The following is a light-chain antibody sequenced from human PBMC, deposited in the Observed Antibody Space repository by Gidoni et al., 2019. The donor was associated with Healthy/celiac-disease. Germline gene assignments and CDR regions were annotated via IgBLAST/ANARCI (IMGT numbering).Light chain of an antibody. Sequence: QSVPTQPPAESGAPGRRVTISCTGSSSDIGAGYDVHWYQQLPGTAPKLLISCDHNRPSGVPDRFSGSKSGTSASLAITGLRAEDEADYYCQSYDTSLGGVFGGGTKLTVL. J-gene: IGLJ3*02. V-gene: IGLV1-40*01. CDR3: QSYDTSLGGV. CDR1: SSDIGAGYD. CDR2: CDH.